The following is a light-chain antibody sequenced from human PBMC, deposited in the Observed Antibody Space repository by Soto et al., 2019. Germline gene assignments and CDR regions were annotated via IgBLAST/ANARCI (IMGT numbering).Light chain of an antibody. CDR3: QQRVNWPPT. V-gene: IGKV3-11*01. Sequence: VVLAQSPVTLSLSPGETATLSCRASQSVSSYLAWYQQKPGQAPRLLIYDASNRATGIPARFSGTGSGTDFTLTISSLEPEDFAVYYCQQRVNWPPTFGGGTKVEIK. CDR2: DAS. J-gene: IGKJ4*01. CDR1: QSVSSY.